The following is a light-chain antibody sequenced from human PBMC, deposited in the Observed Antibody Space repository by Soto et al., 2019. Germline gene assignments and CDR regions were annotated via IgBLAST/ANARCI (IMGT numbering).Light chain of an antibody. CDR2: SNN. CDR3: AAWDGSLRGYV. V-gene: IGLV1-44*01. CDR1: SSNIGSNT. J-gene: IGLJ1*01. Sequence: QSVLTQPPSTSGTPGQRVTISCSGSSSNIGSNTVNWYQHLPGTAPKLLIYSNNQRPSGVPDRFSGSKSGTSASLDVSGLQSEDEADYYCAAWDGSLRGYVFGTGTRSPS.